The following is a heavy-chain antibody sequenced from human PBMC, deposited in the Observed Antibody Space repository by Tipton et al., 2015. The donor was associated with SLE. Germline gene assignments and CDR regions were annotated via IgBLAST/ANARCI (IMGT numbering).Heavy chain of an antibody. V-gene: IGHV1-69*13. D-gene: IGHD2-2*01. CDR1: GGTFSSYA. Sequence: QSGPEVKKPGSSVKVSCKASGGTFSSYAISWVRQAPGQGLEWMGRIIPIFGTANYAQKFQGRVTITADESTSTAYMELSSLRSEDTAVNYCARDRWSEYQLLRDYFDYWGQGTLVTVSS. CDR2: IIPIFGTA. CDR3: ARDRWSEYQLLRDYFDY. J-gene: IGHJ4*02.